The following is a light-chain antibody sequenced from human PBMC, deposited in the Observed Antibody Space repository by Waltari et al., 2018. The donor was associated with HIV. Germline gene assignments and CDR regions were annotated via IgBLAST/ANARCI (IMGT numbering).Light chain of an antibody. CDR1: RTYIYLHIF. V-gene: IGLV2-14*01. CDR3: SSYTRSHTLV. J-gene: IGLJ2*01. CDR2: DVN. Sequence: QSALTPPPSVSASPGQSLTLSCPLPRTYIYLHIFVSWYRQFPGKAPQLLISDVNSRPVGIPLRFSGSKSGSAASLTISGLQTDDEADYYCSSYTRSHTLVFGGGTKLTVL.